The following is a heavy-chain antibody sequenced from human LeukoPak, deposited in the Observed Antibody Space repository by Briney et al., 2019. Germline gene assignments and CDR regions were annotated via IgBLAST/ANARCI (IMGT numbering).Heavy chain of an antibody. Sequence: GGSLRLSCAASGFTFSSYSMNWVRQAPGKGLEWVSSISSSSSYIYYADSVKGRFTISRDNAKNSLYLQMNSLRAEDTAVYYCARVDREGYNPGNYWGQGTLVTVSS. D-gene: IGHD5-24*01. CDR2: ISSSSSYI. J-gene: IGHJ4*02. V-gene: IGHV3-21*01. CDR1: GFTFSSYS. CDR3: ARVDREGYNPGNY.